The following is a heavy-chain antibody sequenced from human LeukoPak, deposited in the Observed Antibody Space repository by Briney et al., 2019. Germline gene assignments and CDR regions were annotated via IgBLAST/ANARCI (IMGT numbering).Heavy chain of an antibody. CDR3: ARDLWSTAAGIFDF. CDR1: GGSFSGYY. Sequence: PSETLSLTCAVYGGSFSGYYWCWIRQSPGKGLEWMGSIYSTGNTHYNPSLESRLIISVDTSKNSFSLELSSVTAADTAVYFCARDLWSTAAGIFDFWGQGALVTVSS. V-gene: IGHV4-34*01. D-gene: IGHD6-25*01. J-gene: IGHJ4*02. CDR2: IYSTGNT.